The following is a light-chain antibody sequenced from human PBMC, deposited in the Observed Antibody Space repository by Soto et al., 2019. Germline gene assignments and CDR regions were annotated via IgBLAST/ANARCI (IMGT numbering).Light chain of an antibody. Sequence: QSVLTQPASVSGSPGQSITISCAGTSSDIGGYNYVSWYQQHPGKAPKLIIYEVTNRPSGVSSRFSGSKSGSTASLTISGLQAEDEADYYCTSYANSILWVFGGGTKLIVL. CDR1: SSDIGGYNY. V-gene: IGLV2-14*01. J-gene: IGLJ3*02. CDR2: EVT. CDR3: TSYANSILWV.